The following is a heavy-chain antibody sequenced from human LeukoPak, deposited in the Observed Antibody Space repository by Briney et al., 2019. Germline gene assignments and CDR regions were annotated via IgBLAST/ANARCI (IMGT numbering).Heavy chain of an antibody. D-gene: IGHD6-13*01. Sequence: SETLSLTCTVSGYSISSGYYWGWIRQPPGKGLEWIGSIYHSGNTYYNPSLTSRVTISMDTSKNQFSLKLSSVTAADTAVYYCARDYSNSRSLSYWGQGALVTVSS. CDR2: IYHSGNT. CDR3: ARDYSNSRSLSY. CDR1: GYSISSGYY. V-gene: IGHV4-38-2*02. J-gene: IGHJ4*02.